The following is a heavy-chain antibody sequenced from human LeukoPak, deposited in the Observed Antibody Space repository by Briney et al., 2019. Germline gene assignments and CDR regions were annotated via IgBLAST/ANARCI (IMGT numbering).Heavy chain of an antibody. V-gene: IGHV4-59*12. CDR2: IYYSGST. CDR1: GGSISSYY. D-gene: IGHD5-18*01. CDR3: ATHTAYPAFDI. J-gene: IGHJ3*02. Sequence: SETLSLTCTVSGGSISSYYWSWIRQPPGKGLEWIGYIYYSGSTNYNPSLKSRVTISVDTSKNQFSLKLSSVTAADTAVYYCATHTAYPAFDIWGQGTMVTVSS.